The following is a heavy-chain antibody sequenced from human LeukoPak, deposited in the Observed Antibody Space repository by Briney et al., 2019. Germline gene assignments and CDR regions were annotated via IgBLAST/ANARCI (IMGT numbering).Heavy chain of an antibody. CDR3: ARGLAFSDY. D-gene: IGHD3-3*02. CDR1: GDSITNFY. J-gene: IGHJ4*02. V-gene: IGHV4-59*01. Sequence: SETLSLTCTVSGDSITNFYWSWMRQPPGKGLEWIGYISYTGSTNYNPSLKSRVTISVDTSKNQFSLKLSSVTAADTAVYYCARGLAFSDYWGQGTLVTVSS. CDR2: ISYTGST.